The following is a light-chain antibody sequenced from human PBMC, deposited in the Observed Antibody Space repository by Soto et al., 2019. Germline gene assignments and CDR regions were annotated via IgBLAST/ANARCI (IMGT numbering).Light chain of an antibody. V-gene: IGLV1-40*01. Sequence: QSVLTQPPLVSGAPGQRVTICCTGGGSNIGAGYDVHWYQHLPGTAPKLVIYGSTNRPSGVPDRFSASKSGTSASLAITGLQAEDEADYYCQSYDRSLTGYVFGTGTKLTVL. CDR2: GST. J-gene: IGLJ1*01. CDR1: GSNIGAGYD. CDR3: QSYDRSLTGYV.